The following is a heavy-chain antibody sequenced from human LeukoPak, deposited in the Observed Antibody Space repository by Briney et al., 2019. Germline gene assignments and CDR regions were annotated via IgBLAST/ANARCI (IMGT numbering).Heavy chain of an antibody. CDR1: GYSFTNFW. J-gene: IGHJ5*02. Sequence: GESLKISCKGSGYSFTNFWIGWVRQMPGKGLEWMGVISPGDSGIRYSPSFQGQVTISVHKSISTAYLQWSSLKASDSAMYYCAAGGASAPWGQGTLVTVSS. CDR2: ISPGDSGI. CDR3: AAGGASAP. D-gene: IGHD3-16*01. V-gene: IGHV5-51*01.